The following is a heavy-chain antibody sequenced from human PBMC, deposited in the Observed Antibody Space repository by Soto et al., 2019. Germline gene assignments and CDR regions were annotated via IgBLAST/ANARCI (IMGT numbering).Heavy chain of an antibody. J-gene: IGHJ4*02. V-gene: IGHV4-59*08. CDR2: IYYSGST. Sequence: PSETLSLTCTVSGGSISSYYWSWIRQPPGKGLEWIGYIYYSGSTNYNPSLKGRVTISVDTSKNQFSLKLNSVTAADTAVYYCARRYGGTLDYSGQGTLVTVSS. CDR1: GGSISSYY. D-gene: IGHD4-17*01. CDR3: ARRYGGTLDY.